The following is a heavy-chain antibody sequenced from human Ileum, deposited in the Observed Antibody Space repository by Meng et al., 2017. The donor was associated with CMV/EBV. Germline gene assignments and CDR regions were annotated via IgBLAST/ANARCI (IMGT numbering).Heavy chain of an antibody. Sequence: SETLSLTCTVSGGSISTNNYYWAWIRQPPGKGLEWIGSRYYSGSTYYNPSVRSRVTMSVDTSKNQFSLKLTSVTAADTALYYCARHLFGTVPATGTFTYWGQGTLVTVSS. V-gene: IGHV4-39*01. J-gene: IGHJ4*02. CDR2: RYYSGST. CDR3: ARHLFGTVPATGTFTY. CDR1: GGSISTNNYY. D-gene: IGHD1/OR15-1a*01.